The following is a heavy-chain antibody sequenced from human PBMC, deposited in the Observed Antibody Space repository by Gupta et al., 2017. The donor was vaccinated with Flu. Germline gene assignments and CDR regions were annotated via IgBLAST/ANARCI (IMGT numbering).Heavy chain of an antibody. Sequence: RQPPGKGLEWIGYINYSGSLYYTPSLKSRLTISIDTSKNQFSLKMSSVTAADTAVYYCARTVVIPSVDDAFDIWGQGTVVNVSS. J-gene: IGHJ3*02. V-gene: IGHV4-30-4*01. CDR2: INYSGSL. CDR3: ARTVVIPSVDDAFDI. D-gene: IGHD2-2*01.